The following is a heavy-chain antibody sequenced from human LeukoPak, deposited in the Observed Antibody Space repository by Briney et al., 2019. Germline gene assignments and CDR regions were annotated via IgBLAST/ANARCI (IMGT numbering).Heavy chain of an antibody. V-gene: IGHV4-34*01. CDR2: INHSGST. J-gene: IGHJ5*02. CDR1: GGSFSGYY. CDR3: ARARWLQFRWFDP. D-gene: IGHD5-24*01. Sequence: SETLSLTCAVYGGSFSGYYWSWIRQPPGKGLEWIGEINHSGSTNYNPSLKSRVTISVDTSKNQFSLKLSSVTAADTAVYHCARARWLQFRWFDPWGQGTLVTVSS.